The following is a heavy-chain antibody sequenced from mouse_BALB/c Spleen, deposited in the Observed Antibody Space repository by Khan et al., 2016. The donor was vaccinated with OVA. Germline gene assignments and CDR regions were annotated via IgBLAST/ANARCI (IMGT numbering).Heavy chain of an antibody. V-gene: IGHV2-3*01. CDR3: AKPERYDDEFTY. CDR1: GFSLSSYC. D-gene: IGHD2-14*01. CDR2: IWGDGNT. Sequence: QVQLQQSGPGLVAPSQSLSITCTVSGFSLSSYCVSWVRQPPGKGLEWLGVIWGDGNTNYHSALISRLTISTDNSKCQVFFILNSLQTDDTATFSCAKPERYDDEFTYWGQETRVTVSS. J-gene: IGHJ3*01.